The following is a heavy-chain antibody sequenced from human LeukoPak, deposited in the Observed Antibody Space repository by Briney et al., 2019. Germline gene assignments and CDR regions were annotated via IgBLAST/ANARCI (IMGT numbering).Heavy chain of an antibody. V-gene: IGHV5-51*01. CDR3: ARHARYRSSTSCYHPIILSDY. CDR1: GYSFTSYW. D-gene: IGHD2-2*01. Sequence: GESLKISCKGSGYSFTSYWIGWVRQMPGKGLEWMGIIYPGDSDTRYSPSFQGQVTISADKSISTAYLQWSSLKASDTAMYYCARHARYRSSTSCYHPIILSDYWGQGTLVTVSS. J-gene: IGHJ4*02. CDR2: IYPGDSDT.